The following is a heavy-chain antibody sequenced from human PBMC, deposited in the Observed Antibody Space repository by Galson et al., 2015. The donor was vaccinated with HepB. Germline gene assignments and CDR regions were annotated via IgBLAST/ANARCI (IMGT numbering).Heavy chain of an antibody. V-gene: IGHV3-23*01. CDR1: GFTFNSYA. D-gene: IGHD6-19*01. Sequence: SLRLSCAASGFTFNSYARSWFRQAPGKGLEWVSALSGSGGITYYADSVKGRFTISRDNSKNTLYLQMNTLRAEDTAVYYCAKDGGGNYIAVAGTEYFDYWGQGTLVTVSS. CDR3: AKDGGGNYIAVAGTEYFDY. CDR2: LSGSGGIT. J-gene: IGHJ4*02.